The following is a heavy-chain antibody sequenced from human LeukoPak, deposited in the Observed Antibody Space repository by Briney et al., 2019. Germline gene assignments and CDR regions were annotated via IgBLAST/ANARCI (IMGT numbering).Heavy chain of an antibody. CDR2: ISGSGGST. J-gene: IGHJ6*02. CDR3: LKGMGWFGELYTGEVPASYYYYGMDV. V-gene: IGHV3-23*01. CDR1: EFTFSSYA. Sequence: PGRPRPLSSSAWEFTFSSYAMSWVSQAPGQGLERDSAISGSGGSTYYADSVKGRFTISRDNSKNTLYLQMNRLRAEDTAVYYCLKGMGWFGELYTGEVPASYYYYGMDVWGQGTTVTVSS. D-gene: IGHD3-10*01.